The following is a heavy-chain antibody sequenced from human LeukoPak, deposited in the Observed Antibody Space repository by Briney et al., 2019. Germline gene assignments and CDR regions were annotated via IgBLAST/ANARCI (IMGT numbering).Heavy chain of an antibody. CDR2: INHSGST. CDR3: AREEYDSSGYYVDY. CDR1: CGSFSGYY. Sequence: SETLSLTCAVYCGSFSGYYWSWIRQPPGKGLEWIGEINHSGSTNYNPSLKSQVTISVDTSKNQFSLKLSPVTAADTAVYYCAREEYDSSGYYVDYWGQGTLVTVSS. J-gene: IGHJ4*02. D-gene: IGHD3-22*01. V-gene: IGHV4-34*01.